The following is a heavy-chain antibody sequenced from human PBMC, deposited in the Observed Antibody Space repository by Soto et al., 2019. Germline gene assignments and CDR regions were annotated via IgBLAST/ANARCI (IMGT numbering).Heavy chain of an antibody. CDR2: ISSSSSYI. D-gene: IGHD2-15*01. CDR1: GFTFSSYS. CDR3: ARVGVVVVAARDYYYYGMDV. Sequence: VQLVESGGGLVKPGGSLRLSCAASGFTFSSYSMNWVRQAPGKGLEWVSSISSSSSYIYYADSVKGRFTISRDNAKNSLYLQMNSLRAEDTAVYYCARVGVVVVAARDYYYYGMDVWGQGTTVTVSS. V-gene: IGHV3-21*01. J-gene: IGHJ6*02.